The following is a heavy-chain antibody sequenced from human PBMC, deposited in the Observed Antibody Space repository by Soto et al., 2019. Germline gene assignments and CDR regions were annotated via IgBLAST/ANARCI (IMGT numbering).Heavy chain of an antibody. Sequence: QPQLQESGSGLVKPSQTLSLTCSVSVAYVSSAGYSWSWIRQPPGTGLEWIGYVSQSGRTYGSVTTSYNPSLKSRVTISVDRSSNQFSMKLTSVTAADTAVYYCARGGSNDWQVAFYIWGQGTMVSVSS. CDR1: VAYVSSAGYS. D-gene: IGHD3-9*01. V-gene: IGHV4-30-2*05. CDR2: VSQSGRT. CDR3: ARGGSNDWQVAFYI. J-gene: IGHJ3*02.